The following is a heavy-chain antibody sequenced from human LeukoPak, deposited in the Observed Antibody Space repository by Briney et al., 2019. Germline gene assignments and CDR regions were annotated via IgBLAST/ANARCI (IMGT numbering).Heavy chain of an antibody. D-gene: IGHD3-10*01. Sequence: GASVKVSCKASGYTFTSYYMHWVRQAPGQGLEWMGGIIPIFGTANYAQKFQGRVTITADKSTSTAYMELSSLRSEDTAVYYCARVSIRFGDPRGYMDVWGKGTTVTVSS. CDR1: GYTFTSYY. CDR2: IIPIFGTA. CDR3: ARVSIRFGDPRGYMDV. J-gene: IGHJ6*03. V-gene: IGHV1-69*06.